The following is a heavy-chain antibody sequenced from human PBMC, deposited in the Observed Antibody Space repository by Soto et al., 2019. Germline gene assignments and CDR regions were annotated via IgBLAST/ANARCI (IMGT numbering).Heavy chain of an antibody. D-gene: IGHD2-15*01. CDR2: INHSGST. CDR1: GGSFSGYY. V-gene: IGHV4-34*01. J-gene: IGHJ5*02. CDR3: ARGRRTMDIVVVVAAIPYNLFDP. Sequence: SETLSLTCAVYGGSFSGYYWSWIRQPPGKGLEWIGEINHSGSTNYNPSLKSRVTISVDTSKNQFSLKLSSVTAADTAVYYCARGRRTMDIVVVVAAIPYNLFDPWGKGTLVTVSS.